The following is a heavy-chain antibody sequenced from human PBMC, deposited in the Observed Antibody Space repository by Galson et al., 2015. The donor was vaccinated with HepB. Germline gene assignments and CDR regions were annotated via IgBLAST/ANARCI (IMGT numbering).Heavy chain of an antibody. CDR3: VRGPTLRLGFCSAGSCYSDY. V-gene: IGHV1-8*01. J-gene: IGHJ4*02. Sequence: SVKVSCKASGYTFSSFDINWVRQATGQGLEWMGWMNPNSGNTAYAQKFQGRVTMTRDTSISTAYMELSSLRSDDTAVYYRVRGPTLRLGFCSAGSCYSDYWGQGALVTVSS. D-gene: IGHD2-15*01. CDR2: MNPNSGNT. CDR1: GYTFSSFD.